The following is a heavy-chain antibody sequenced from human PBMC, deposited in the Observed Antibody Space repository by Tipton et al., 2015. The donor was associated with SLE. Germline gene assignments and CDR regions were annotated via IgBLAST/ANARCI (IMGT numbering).Heavy chain of an antibody. J-gene: IGHJ4*02. CDR3: AKDMDRGYSYGYDY. D-gene: IGHD5-18*01. V-gene: IGHV3-9*01. CDR2: ISWNSGSI. Sequence: SLRLSCAASGFTFDDYAMHWVRQAPGKGLEWVSGISWNSGSIGYADSVKGRFTISRDNAKNSLYLQMNSLRAEDTALYHCAKDMDRGYSYGYDYWGQGTLVTVSS. CDR1: GFTFDDYA.